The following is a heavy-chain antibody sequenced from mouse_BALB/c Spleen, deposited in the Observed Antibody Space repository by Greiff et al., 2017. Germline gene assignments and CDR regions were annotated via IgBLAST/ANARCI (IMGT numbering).Heavy chain of an antibody. D-gene: IGHD1-1*01. CDR1: GFNIKDTY. Sequence: VQLQQSGAELVKPGASVKLSCTASGFNIKDTYMHWVKQRPEQGLEWIGRFDPANGNTKYDPKFQGKATITADTSSNTAYLQLSSLTSEDTAVYYCASPSSYWFAYWGQGTLVTVSA. CDR2: FDPANGNT. CDR3: ASPSSYWFAY. J-gene: IGHJ3*01. V-gene: IGHV14-3*02.